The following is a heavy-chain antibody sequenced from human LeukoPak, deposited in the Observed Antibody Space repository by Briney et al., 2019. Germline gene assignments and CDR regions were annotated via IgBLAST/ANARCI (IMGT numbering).Heavy chain of an antibody. D-gene: IGHD3-22*01. V-gene: IGHV3-21*01. CDR3: SSATSMTTITTDH. Sequence: GGSLRLSCAASGFTFSSYSMNWVRQAPGKGLEWVTSISSSSSYIYYADSVKGRFTISRDNSKNTVFLQMNSLRLEDTGVYYCSSATSMTTITTDHWGQGTLVTVSS. CDR1: GFTFSSYS. CDR2: ISSSSSYI. J-gene: IGHJ4*02.